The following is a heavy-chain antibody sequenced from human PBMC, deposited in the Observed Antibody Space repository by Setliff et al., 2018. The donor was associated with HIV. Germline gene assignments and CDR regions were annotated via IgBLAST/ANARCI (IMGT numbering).Heavy chain of an antibody. V-gene: IGHV3-21*01. J-gene: IGHJ5*02. D-gene: IGHD3-3*01. CDR2: ISSSSSYI. CDR1: GFTFSSYS. CDR3: ARAMAADFWSAHYGSKGGPAFDP. Sequence: PGGSLRLSCAASGFTFSSYSMNWVRQAPGKGLEWVSSISSSSSYIFYTDSVKGRFTISRDNAKKSLYLQMNSLRAEDTAMYYCARAMAADFWSAHYGSKGGPAFDPWGQGTLVTVSS.